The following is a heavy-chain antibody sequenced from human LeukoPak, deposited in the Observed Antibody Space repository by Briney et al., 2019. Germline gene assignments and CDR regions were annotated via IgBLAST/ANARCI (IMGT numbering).Heavy chain of an antibody. CDR3: ARGVFYYDTSGRGYYFDY. CDR1: GGSIGSYY. J-gene: IGHJ4*02. Sequence: SETLSLTCTVSGGSIGSYYWSWIRQPAGKGLEWIGRIYTSGGTVYNPSLKSRVTMSVDTSKDQFSLKLSSVTAADTAVYYCARGVFYYDTSGRGYYFDYWGQGTLVTVSS. V-gene: IGHV4-4*07. CDR2: IYTSGGT. D-gene: IGHD3-22*01.